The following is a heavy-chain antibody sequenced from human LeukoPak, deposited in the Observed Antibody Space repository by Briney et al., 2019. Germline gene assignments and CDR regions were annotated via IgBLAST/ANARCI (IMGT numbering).Heavy chain of an antibody. CDR3: ASQYYYDSSGYPRGFDP. V-gene: IGHV4-39*01. Sequence: SETLSLTCTVSGGSISSSSYYWGWIRQPPGKGLEWIGSIYYSGSTYYNPSLKSRVTISVDTSKNQFSLKLSSVTAAGTAVYYCASQYYYDSSGYPRGFDPWGQGTLVTVSS. D-gene: IGHD3-22*01. CDR2: IYYSGST. J-gene: IGHJ5*02. CDR1: GGSISSSSYY.